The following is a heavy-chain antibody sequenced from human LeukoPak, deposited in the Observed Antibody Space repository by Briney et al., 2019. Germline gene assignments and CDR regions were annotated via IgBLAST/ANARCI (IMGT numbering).Heavy chain of an antibody. CDR3: ARDTGGLVPAAMFDP. D-gene: IGHD2-2*01. Sequence: GASVKVCCKASGGTFSSYAISWVRQAPGQGLEWMGGIIPIFGTANYAQKFQGRVTITADESTSTAYMELSSLRSEDTAVYYCARDTGGLVPAAMFDPWGQGTLVTVSS. J-gene: IGHJ5*02. CDR2: IIPIFGTA. CDR1: GGTFSSYA. V-gene: IGHV1-69*13.